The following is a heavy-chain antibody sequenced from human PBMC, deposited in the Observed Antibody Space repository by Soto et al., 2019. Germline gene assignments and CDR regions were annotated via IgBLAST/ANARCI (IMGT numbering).Heavy chain of an antibody. V-gene: IGHV4-34*01. CDR3: ASLVGASTPKYYFDY. D-gene: IGHD1-26*01. J-gene: IGHJ4*02. Sequence: QVQLQQWGAGLLKPSETLSLTCAVYGGSFSGYYWSWIRQPPGKGLEWIGEINHSGSTNYNPSLKSRVTISVDTSKNQCSLKLSSVTAADTAVYYCASLVGASTPKYYFDYWGQGTLVTVSS. CDR2: INHSGST. CDR1: GGSFSGYY.